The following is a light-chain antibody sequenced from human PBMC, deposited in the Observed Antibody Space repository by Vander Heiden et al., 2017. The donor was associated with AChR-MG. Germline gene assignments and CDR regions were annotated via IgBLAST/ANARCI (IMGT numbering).Light chain of an antibody. V-gene: IGLV4-69*01. J-gene: IGLJ3*02. CDR2: LNSDGSH. Sequence: QLVLTQSPSASASLGASVTLTCTLSSGHSSYAIAWHQQQPEKGPRYLMNLNSDGSHSKGGGIPDRFSGSSSGAERYLTISNLQSEDEADYYCQTWGTGIRVFGGGTKLTGL. CDR1: SGHSSYA. CDR3: QTWGTGIRV.